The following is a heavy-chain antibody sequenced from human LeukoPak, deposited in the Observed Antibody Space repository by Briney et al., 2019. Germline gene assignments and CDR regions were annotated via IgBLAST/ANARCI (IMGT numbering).Heavy chain of an antibody. CDR2: INPNSGGT. CDR1: GYTFTGYY. J-gene: IGHJ3*02. CDR3: ARAGAMTDAFDI. V-gene: IGHV1-2*02. Sequence: ASVTVSCKASGYTFTGYYMHWVRQAPGQGLEWMGWINPNSGGTNYAQKFQGRVTMTRDTSISTAYMELSRLRSDDTAVYYCARAGAMTDAFDIWGQGTMVTVSS. D-gene: IGHD2-2*01.